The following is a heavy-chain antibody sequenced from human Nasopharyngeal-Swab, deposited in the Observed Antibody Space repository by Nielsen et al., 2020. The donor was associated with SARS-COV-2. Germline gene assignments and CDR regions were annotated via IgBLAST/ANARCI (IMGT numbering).Heavy chain of an antibody. CDR3: ARESPRVSRRDTDAFDI. J-gene: IGHJ3*02. V-gene: IGHV3-30*04. CDR1: GFTFSSYA. CDR2: ISYDGSNK. D-gene: IGHD5-18*01. Sequence: GESLKISCAASGFTFSSYAMHWVRQAPGKGLEWVAVISYDGSNKYYADSVKGRFTISRDNSKNTLYLQMNSLRAEGTAVYYCARESPRVSRRDTDAFDIWGQGTMVTVSS.